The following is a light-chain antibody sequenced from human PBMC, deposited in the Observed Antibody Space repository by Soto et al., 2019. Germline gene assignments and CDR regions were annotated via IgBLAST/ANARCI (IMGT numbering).Light chain of an antibody. CDR1: SSDVGSYNL. CDR3: FSYGGSPRVV. J-gene: IGLJ2*01. CDR2: EVS. Sequence: QSALTQPASVSGSPGQSITISCTGTSSDVGSYNLVSWYQQHPGKAPKLMIYEVSKRPSGVSNRFSGSKSGNTASLTISGLQAEDEADYYCFSYGGSPRVVFGGGTKLTVL. V-gene: IGLV2-23*02.